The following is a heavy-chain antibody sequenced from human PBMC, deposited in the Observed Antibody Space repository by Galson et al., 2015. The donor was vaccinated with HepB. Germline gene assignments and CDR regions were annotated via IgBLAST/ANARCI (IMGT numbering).Heavy chain of an antibody. D-gene: IGHD2-21*01. J-gene: IGHJ4*02. CDR3: TTAVVIAKPDY. Sequence: SLRLSCAASGFTFNNEWMSWVRQAPGKGLEWVGRIKSKTDGGTTDYTAPVKGRFTISRDDSKNRLYLQMNSLKTEDTAVYYCTTAVVIAKPDYWGQGTLVTVSS. CDR2: IKSKTDGGTT. V-gene: IGHV3-15*01. CDR1: GFTFNNEW.